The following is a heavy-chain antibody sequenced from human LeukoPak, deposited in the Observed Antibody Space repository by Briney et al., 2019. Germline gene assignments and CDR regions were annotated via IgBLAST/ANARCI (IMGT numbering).Heavy chain of an antibody. J-gene: IGHJ4*02. CDR1: GFTFGKYW. D-gene: IGHD6-6*01. V-gene: IGHV3-7*03. Sequence: GGSLRLSCVASGFTFGKYWMSWVRQAPGKGLGWVANIKLDGSEKNYVDSVKGRFTISRDNSKNTLYLQMNSLRAEDTAVYYCARVAISSSYQIYFDYWGQGTLVTVSS. CDR3: ARVAISSSYQIYFDY. CDR2: IKLDGSEK.